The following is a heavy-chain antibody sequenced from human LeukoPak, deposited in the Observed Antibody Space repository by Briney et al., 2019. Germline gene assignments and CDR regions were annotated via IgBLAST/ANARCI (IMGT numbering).Heavy chain of an antibody. D-gene: IGHD1-26*01. CDR3: ARVGGTLV. CDR2: IYYSGST. CDR1: GCSISSSSYY. Sequence: AETLSLTCTVSGCSISSSSYYWGWIRQPPGKGLEGIGSIYYSGSTNYNPSLKSRVTISVDTSKNQFSLKLSSVTAADTAVYYCARVGGTLVWGQGTLVTVSS. V-gene: IGHV4-39*07. J-gene: IGHJ4*02.